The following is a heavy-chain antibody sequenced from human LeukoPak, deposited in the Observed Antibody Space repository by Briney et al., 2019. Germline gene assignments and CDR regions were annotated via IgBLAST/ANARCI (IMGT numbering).Heavy chain of an antibody. CDR3: ARDGRDGYNY. CDR1: GFTFSSYA. J-gene: IGHJ4*02. Sequence: GGSLRLSCAASGFTFSSYAMSWVRQAPGKGLEWVSAISGSGGSTYYADSVKGRFTISRDNAKNSLYLQMNSLRAEDTAVYYCARDGRDGYNYWGQGTLVTVSS. D-gene: IGHD5-24*01. CDR2: ISGSGGST. V-gene: IGHV3-23*01.